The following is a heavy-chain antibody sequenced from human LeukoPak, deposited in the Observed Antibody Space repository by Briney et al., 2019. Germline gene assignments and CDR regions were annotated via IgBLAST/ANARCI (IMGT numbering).Heavy chain of an antibody. J-gene: IGHJ6*02. CDR3: AREVRSWFGDLGLSYYGMDV. CDR2: IYYSGST. Sequence: SETLSLTCTVSGGSISSGGYYWSWIRQPPGKGLEWIAYIYYSGSTNYNPSLKSRVTMSVDTSKNQFSLRLSSVTAADTAVYYCAREVRSWFGDLGLSYYGMDVWGQGTTVTVSS. V-gene: IGHV4-61*08. D-gene: IGHD3-10*01. CDR1: GGSISSGGYY.